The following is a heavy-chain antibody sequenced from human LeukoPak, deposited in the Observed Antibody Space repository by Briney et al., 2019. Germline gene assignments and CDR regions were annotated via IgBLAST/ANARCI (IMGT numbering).Heavy chain of an antibody. Sequence: SETLSLTCAVSGGSISSSNWWSWVRQPPGKGLEWIGEIYHSGSTNYNPSLKSRVTISVDKSKNQFSLKLSSVTAADTAVYYCARVGQAPSMLENWLDPWGQGTLVTVSS. V-gene: IGHV4-4*02. J-gene: IGHJ5*02. CDR3: ARVGQAPSMLENWLDP. CDR1: GGSISSSNW. CDR2: IYHSGST. D-gene: IGHD3/OR15-3a*01.